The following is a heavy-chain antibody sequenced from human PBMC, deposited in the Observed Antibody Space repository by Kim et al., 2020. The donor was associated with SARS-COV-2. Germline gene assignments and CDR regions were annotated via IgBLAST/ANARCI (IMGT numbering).Heavy chain of an antibody. J-gene: IGHJ4*02. CDR1: GFTFSSYA. CDR3: VKGAPYHQTHGSDYGDQNTLPL. CDR2: ISSNGGST. V-gene: IGHV3-64D*09. D-gene: IGHD4-17*01. Sequence: GGSLRLSCSASGFTFSSYAMHWVRQAPGKGLEYVSAISSNGGSTYYADSVKGRFTISRDNSKNTLYLQMSSLRTEDTAVYYCVKGAPYHQTHGSDYGDQNTLPLWGQGTLVTVSS.